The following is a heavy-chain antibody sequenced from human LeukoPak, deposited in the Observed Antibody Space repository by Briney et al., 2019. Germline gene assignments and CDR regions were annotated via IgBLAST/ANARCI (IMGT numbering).Heavy chain of an antibody. CDR3: AKSRGCYYEKSGPADY. CDR2: IRGRGGNT. D-gene: IGHD3-22*01. V-gene: IGHV3-23*01. J-gene: IGHJ4*02. Sequence: PGGSLRLSCAASGFTFSTNAMSWVGQAPGKGREWVSAIRGRGGNTYYADSVKGRFTISRDNSRNTLYLQINSLRAEDTAVYYCAKSRGCYYEKSGPADYWGQGTLVTVSS. CDR1: GFTFSTNA.